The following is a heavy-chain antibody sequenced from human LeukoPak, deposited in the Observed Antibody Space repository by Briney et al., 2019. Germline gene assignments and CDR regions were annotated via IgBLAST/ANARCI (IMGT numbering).Heavy chain of an antibody. CDR3: ARISELMTTVTYFDY. Sequence: SETLSLTCAVYGGAFSGYYWSWIRQPPGKGLEWIGEINHSGSTNYNPPLKSRVTISVDTSKNQFSLKLSSVTAADTAVYYCARISELMTTVTYFDYWGQGTLVIVSS. CDR1: GGAFSGYY. CDR2: INHSGST. D-gene: IGHD4-17*01. V-gene: IGHV4-34*01. J-gene: IGHJ4*02.